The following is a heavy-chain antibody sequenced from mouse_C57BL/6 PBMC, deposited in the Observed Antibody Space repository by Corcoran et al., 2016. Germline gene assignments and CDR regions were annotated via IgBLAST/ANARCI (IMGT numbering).Heavy chain of an antibody. V-gene: IGHV3-6*01. D-gene: IGHD4-1*01. J-gene: IGHJ4*01. CDR3: ASGNWDRDYAMDY. Sequence: DVQLQESGPGLVKPSQSLSLTCSVTGYSITSGYYWNWIRQFPGNKLEWMGYISYDGSNNYNPSLKNRISITRDTSKNQFFLKLNSVTTEDTATYYCASGNWDRDYAMDYWGQGTSVTVSS. CDR2: ISYDGSN. CDR1: GYSITSGYY.